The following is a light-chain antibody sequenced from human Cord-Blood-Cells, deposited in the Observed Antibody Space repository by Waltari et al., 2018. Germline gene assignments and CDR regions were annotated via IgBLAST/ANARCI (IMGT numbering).Light chain of an antibody. V-gene: IGKV4-1*01. J-gene: IGKJ1*01. CDR3: QQYYSTPWT. CDR2: WAS. Sequence: DIVLTQSPDSLAVSLGERATSNSKSSQSVLYSSNNKNYLAWYQLKPGQPPKLLIYWASTRESGVPDRFSGSGSGTDFTLTISSLQAADVAVYYCQQYYSTPWTFGQGTKVEIK. CDR1: QSVLYSSNNKNY.